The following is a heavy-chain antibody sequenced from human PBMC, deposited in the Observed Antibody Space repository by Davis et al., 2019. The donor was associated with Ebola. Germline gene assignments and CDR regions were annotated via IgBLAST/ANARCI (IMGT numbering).Heavy chain of an antibody. Sequence: ASVKVSCKTSGYTFTNYGITWVRQAPGQGLEWMGWINPHNGNTNYAQNVQGRVTMTTDTSTSTAYMEVGSLRSDDTAVYYCAYIGWYYDLWGRGTLVTVSS. CDR1: GYTFTNYG. V-gene: IGHV1-18*04. CDR3: AYIGWYYDL. CDR2: INPHNGNT. J-gene: IGHJ2*01. D-gene: IGHD4-11*01.